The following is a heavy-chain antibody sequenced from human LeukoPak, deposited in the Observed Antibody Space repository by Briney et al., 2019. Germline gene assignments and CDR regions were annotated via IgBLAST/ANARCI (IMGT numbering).Heavy chain of an antibody. V-gene: IGHV4-4*02. CDR2: IYHSGST. CDR1: GGSISSSNW. Sequence: PSETLSLTCAVSGGSISSSNWWSWVRQPPGKGLEWIGEIYHSGSTNYNPSLKSRVTISVGKSKNQFSLKLSSVTAADTAVYYCARVTHYGDYIHFDYWGQGTLVTVSS. J-gene: IGHJ4*02. D-gene: IGHD4-17*01. CDR3: ARVTHYGDYIHFDY.